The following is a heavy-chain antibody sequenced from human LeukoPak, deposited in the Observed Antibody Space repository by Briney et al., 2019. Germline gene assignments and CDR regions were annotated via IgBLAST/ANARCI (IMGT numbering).Heavy chain of an antibody. CDR3: ARSAASYYYGSGSDY. V-gene: IGHV1-69*15. CDR1: GFTFTGYY. CDR2: IIPIFGTA. Sequence: RSGGSLRLSCAASGFTFTGYYMHWVRQAPGQGLEWMGRIIPIFGTANYAQKFQGRATITADESTGTAYMELSSLRSEDTAVYYCARSAASYYYGSGSDYWGQGTLVTVSS. J-gene: IGHJ4*02. D-gene: IGHD3-10*01.